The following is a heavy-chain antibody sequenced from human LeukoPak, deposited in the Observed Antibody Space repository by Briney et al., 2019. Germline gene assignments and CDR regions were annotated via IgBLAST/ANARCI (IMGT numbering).Heavy chain of an antibody. CDR2: INPNSGGT. J-gene: IGHJ6*02. CDR3: ARDCRPTGYSEYYYYYYGMDV. Sequence: ASVKVSCKASGYTFTGYYMHWVRQAPGQGLEWMGWINPNSGGTNYAQKFQGWVTMTRDTSISTAYMELSRLRSDDTAVYYCARDCRPTGYSEYYYYYYGMDVWGQGTTVTVSS. CDR1: GYTFTGYY. V-gene: IGHV1-2*04. D-gene: IGHD5-18*01.